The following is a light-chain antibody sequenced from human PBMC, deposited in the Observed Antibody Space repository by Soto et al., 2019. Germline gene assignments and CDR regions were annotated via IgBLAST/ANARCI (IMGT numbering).Light chain of an antibody. CDR2: EVS. Sequence: QSVLTQPASVSGSPGQSITISCTGTSGDVGGYNYASWYQQHPGKAPKLMIYEVSNRPSGVSNRFSGSKSGNTASLTISGLQAEDEADYYCSSYTSSSTYVFXTGTKGTVL. V-gene: IGLV2-14*01. CDR3: SSYTSSSTYV. J-gene: IGLJ1*01. CDR1: SGDVGGYNY.